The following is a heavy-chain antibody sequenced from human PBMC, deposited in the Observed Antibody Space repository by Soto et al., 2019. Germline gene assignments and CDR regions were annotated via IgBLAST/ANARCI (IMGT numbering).Heavy chain of an antibody. V-gene: IGHV3-23*01. CDR2: ISGSGGST. Sequence: EVQLLESGGGLLQPGGSLRLSCAASGFTFTSHAMSWVRQAPGKGLEWVSAISGSGGSTYSADFVKGRFTISRDNFKNTLSLQMNSLRAEDTAVYYCAAVDSGWFLDEYFRHWGQGTLVTVSS. CDR1: GFTFTSHA. J-gene: IGHJ1*01. CDR3: AAVDSGWFLDEYFRH. D-gene: IGHD6-19*01.